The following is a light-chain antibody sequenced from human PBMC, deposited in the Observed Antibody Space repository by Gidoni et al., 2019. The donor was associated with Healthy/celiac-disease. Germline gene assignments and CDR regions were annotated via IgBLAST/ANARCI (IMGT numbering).Light chain of an antibody. CDR3: QQYNSYSRT. V-gene: IGKV1-5*03. CDR2: EAS. CDR1: QSISSW. J-gene: IGKJ1*01. Sequence: DIQMTQSPATLSASVGERVTITCRASQSISSWLAWYQQKPGKAPKLLIYEASSLESGVPSRFRGRGSGTEFTLTISRLQPDDFATYYCQQYNSYSRTFGQGTKVEIK.